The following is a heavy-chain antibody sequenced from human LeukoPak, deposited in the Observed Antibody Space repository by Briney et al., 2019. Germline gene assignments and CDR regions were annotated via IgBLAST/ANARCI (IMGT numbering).Heavy chain of an antibody. CDR1: GGTFSSYA. V-gene: IGHV1-69*05. D-gene: IGHD3-10*01. CDR3: ARDSGSDAFDI. CDR2: IISIFGTA. Sequence: SVKVSCKASGGTFSSYAISWVRQAPGQGLEWMGRIISIFGTANYAQKFQGRVTITTDESTSTSYIELSSLRSEDTAVYYCARDSGSDAFDIWGQGTMVTVSS. J-gene: IGHJ3*02.